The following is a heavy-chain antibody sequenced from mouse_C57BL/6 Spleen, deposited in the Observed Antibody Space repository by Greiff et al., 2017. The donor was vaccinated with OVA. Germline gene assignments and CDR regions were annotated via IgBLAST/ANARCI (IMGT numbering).Heavy chain of an antibody. D-gene: IGHD2-4*01. Sequence: QQSCKASGYTFTSYWMHWVKQRPGRGLEWIGRIDPNSGGTKYNEKFKSKATLTVDKPSSTAYMQLSSLTSEDSAVYYCATYDYDDYAMDYWGQGTSVTVSS. V-gene: IGHV1-72*01. CDR2: IDPNSGGT. CDR3: ATYDYDDYAMDY. J-gene: IGHJ4*01. CDR1: GYTFTSYW.